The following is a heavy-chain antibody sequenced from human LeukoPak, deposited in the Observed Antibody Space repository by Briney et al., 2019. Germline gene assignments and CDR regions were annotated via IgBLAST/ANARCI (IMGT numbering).Heavy chain of an antibody. CDR2: IYYSGST. V-gene: IGHV4-39*07. Sequence: PSETLSLTCTVSGGSISSSSYYWGWIRQPPGKGLEWIGSIYYSGSTYYNPSLKSRVTISVDTSKNQFSLKLSSVTAADTAVYYCARGQRDHHSGGILWFGPNYYGMDVWGQGTTVSVSS. J-gene: IGHJ6*02. D-gene: IGHD3-10*01. CDR1: GGSISSSSYY. CDR3: ARGQRDHHSGGILWFGPNYYGMDV.